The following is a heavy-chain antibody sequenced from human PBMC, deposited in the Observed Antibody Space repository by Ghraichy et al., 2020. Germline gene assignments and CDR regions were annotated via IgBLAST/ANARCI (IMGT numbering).Heavy chain of an antibody. V-gene: IGHV4-4*09. Sequence: TLSLTCTVSGGSINTYYWSWIRQPPGKGLEWIGNIYTSGSTNYNPSLNSRVTIPIDTSKNHFSLRLSSVTAADTAVYYCARHRYASGWYEGQFDYWGQGTLVTVSS. D-gene: IGHD6-19*01. CDR3: ARHRYASGWYEGQFDY. CDR1: GGSINTYY. J-gene: IGHJ4*02. CDR2: IYTSGST.